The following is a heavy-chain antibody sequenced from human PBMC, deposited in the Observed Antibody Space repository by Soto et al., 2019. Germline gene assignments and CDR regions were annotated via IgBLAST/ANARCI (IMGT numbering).Heavy chain of an antibody. J-gene: IGHJ4*02. CDR3: AKRRPYYCDY. CDR1: GFTFSSYA. Sequence: EVQLLESGGGLVQPGGSLRLSCAASGFTFSSYAMSWVRQAPGKGLEWVSTIGISGNTYYADSVKGRFTISRDISRNTLYLQMNSLRAEDTALYYCAKRRPYYCDYWGQGTLVTVSS. V-gene: IGHV3-23*01. CDR2: IGISGNT.